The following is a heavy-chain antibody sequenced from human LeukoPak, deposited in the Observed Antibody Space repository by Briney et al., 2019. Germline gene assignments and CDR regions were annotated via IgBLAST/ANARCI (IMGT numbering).Heavy chain of an antibody. Sequence: PSETLSLTCTVSGYSISSGYYWGWIRQPPGKGLEWIGSIYHSGSTYYNPSLKSRVTISVDTSKNQFSLKLSSVTAADTAVYYCAKYGSLMAPGLYFDYWGQGTLVTVSS. V-gene: IGHV4-38-2*02. CDR3: AKYGSLMAPGLYFDY. CDR1: GYSISSGYY. J-gene: IGHJ4*02. D-gene: IGHD2-15*01. CDR2: IYHSGST.